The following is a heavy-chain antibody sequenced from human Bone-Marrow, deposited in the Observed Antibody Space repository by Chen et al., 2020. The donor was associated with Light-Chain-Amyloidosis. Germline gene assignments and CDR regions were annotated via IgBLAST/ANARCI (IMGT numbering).Heavy chain of an antibody. J-gene: IGHJ6*02. CDR1: GGTFSSYA. V-gene: IGHV1-69*01. Sequence: QVQLVQSGAEVKKPGSSVKVSCKASGGTFSSYAISWVRQAPGQGLEWMGGIIPIFGTANYAQKFQGRVTITADESTSTAYMELSSLRSEDTAVYYCAIRDYYGSGSYRYYYGMDVWGQGTTVTVSS. CDR3: AIRDYYGSGSYRYYYGMDV. D-gene: IGHD3-10*01. CDR2: IIPIFGTA.